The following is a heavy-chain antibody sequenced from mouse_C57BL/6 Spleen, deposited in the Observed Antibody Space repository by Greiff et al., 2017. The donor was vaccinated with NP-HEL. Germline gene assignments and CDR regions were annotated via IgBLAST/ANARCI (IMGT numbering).Heavy chain of an antibody. V-gene: IGHV1-69*01. CDR3: ARKRGYDEGWFAY. J-gene: IGHJ3*01. Sequence: QVQLKQPGAELVMPGASVKLSCKASGYTFTSYWMHWVKQRPGQGLKWIGEIDPSDSYTNYNQKFKGKSTLTVDKSSSTAYMQLSSLTSEDSAVYYCARKRGYDEGWFAYWGQGTLVTVSA. CDR1: GYTFTSYW. D-gene: IGHD2-2*01. CDR2: IDPSDSYT.